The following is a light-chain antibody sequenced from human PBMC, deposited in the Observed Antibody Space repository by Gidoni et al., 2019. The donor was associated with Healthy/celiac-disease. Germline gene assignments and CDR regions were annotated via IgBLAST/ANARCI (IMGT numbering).Light chain of an antibody. V-gene: IGKV3-20*01. CDR2: GAS. CDR3: QQYCSSLIT. J-gene: IGKJ5*01. CDR1: QSVSSSY. Sequence: ELVLTQSPGTLSLSPGERATLSCRASQSVSSSYLAWYQQKPGQAPRLLIYGASSRATGIPDRFSGSGSGTDFTLTISRLEPEDFAVYYCQQYCSSLITFGQGTRLEIK.